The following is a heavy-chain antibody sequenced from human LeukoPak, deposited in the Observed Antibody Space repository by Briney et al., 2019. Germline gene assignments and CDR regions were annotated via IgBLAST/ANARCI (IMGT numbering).Heavy chain of an antibody. J-gene: IGHJ3*02. V-gene: IGHV4-34*01. D-gene: IGHD6-13*01. Sequence: PSETLSLTCAVYGGSFSGYYWSWIRQPPGKGLEWIGEINHSGSTNYNPSLKSRVTISVDTSKNQFSLKLSSVTAADTAVHYCARRTPKQQLVRQAFDIWGQGTMVTVSS. CDR1: GGSFSGYY. CDR3: ARRTPKQQLVRQAFDI. CDR2: INHSGST.